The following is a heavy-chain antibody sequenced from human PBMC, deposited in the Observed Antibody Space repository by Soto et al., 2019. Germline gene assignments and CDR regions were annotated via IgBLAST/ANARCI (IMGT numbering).Heavy chain of an antibody. D-gene: IGHD3-9*01. Sequence: GGSLRLSCAASGFSFSYYSMSWVRQAPGKGLEWVSSISGSGANTYYADSVKGRFSISRDNSKNTLYLQLNSLRAEDTAEYYCAKHLADYESGYFRWLDAWGQGTLVTVSS. CDR3: AKHLADYESGYFRWLDA. CDR2: ISGSGANT. J-gene: IGHJ5*02. V-gene: IGHV3-23*01. CDR1: GFSFSYYS.